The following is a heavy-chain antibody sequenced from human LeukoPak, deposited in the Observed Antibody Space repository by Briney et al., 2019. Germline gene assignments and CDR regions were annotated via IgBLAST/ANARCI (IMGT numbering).Heavy chain of an antibody. D-gene: IGHD1-26*01. CDR3: AKRYTLSYYPLGAYFDY. J-gene: IGHJ4*02. CDR1: GFTFSSYW. V-gene: IGHV3-74*01. Sequence: PGGSLRLSCAASGFTFSSYWRHWVRQAPGKGLVWVSRINSDGSSTSYADSVKGRFTISRDNAKNTLYLQMNSLRAEDTAVYYCAKRYTLSYYPLGAYFDYWGQGTLVTVSS. CDR2: INSDGSST.